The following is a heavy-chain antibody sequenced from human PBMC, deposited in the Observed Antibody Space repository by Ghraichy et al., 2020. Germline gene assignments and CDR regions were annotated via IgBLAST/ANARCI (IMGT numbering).Heavy chain of an antibody. CDR1: GFTFTDYY. D-gene: IGHD3-16*01. J-gene: IGHJ4*02. CDR3: ARDGAAHNFDF. CDR2: IIPNSGDT. V-gene: IGHV1-2*06. Sequence: ASVKVSCKTSGFTFTDYYVHWVRQAPGQGLEWMGRIIPNSGDTVYAQKFQGRVTMTSDTSISTVYMEMSSLRSDDTAVYYCARDGAAHNFDFWGQGTLVTVSS.